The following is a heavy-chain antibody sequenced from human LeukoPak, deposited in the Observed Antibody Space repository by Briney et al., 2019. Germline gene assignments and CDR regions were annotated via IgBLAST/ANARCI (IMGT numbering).Heavy chain of an antibody. CDR1: GFTFSIFH. D-gene: IGHD3-10*01. CDR3: TTETHTLLLWFGELSSYYYMDV. CDR2: ISASSSTI. V-gene: IGHV3-48*01. J-gene: IGHJ6*03. Sequence: QTGGSLRLSCAASGFTFSIFHMNWVRQAPGKGLEWVSYISASSSTIYNADSVKGRFTISRDNSKNTLYLQMNSLKTEDTAVYYCTTETHTLLLWFGELSSYYYMDVWGKGTTVTISS.